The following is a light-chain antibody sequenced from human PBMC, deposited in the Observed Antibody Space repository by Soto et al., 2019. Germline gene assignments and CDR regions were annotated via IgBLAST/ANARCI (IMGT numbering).Light chain of an antibody. V-gene: IGKV1-5*03. CDR1: QTISSW. CDR3: QHYNSYSEA. Sequence: DIQMTQSPSTLSGSVGDXVXXXXXASQTISSWLAWYQQKPGKAPKLLIYKASTLKSGVPSRFSGSGSGTEFTLTISSLQPDDFATYYCQHYNSYSEAFGQGTKVDIK. CDR2: KAS. J-gene: IGKJ1*01.